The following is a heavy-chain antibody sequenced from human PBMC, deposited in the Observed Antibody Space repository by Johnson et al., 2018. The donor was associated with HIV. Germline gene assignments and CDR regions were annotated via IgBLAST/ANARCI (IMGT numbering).Heavy chain of an antibody. V-gene: IGHV3-66*01. CDR3: ARDRWLVDAFDI. Sequence: EVQLVESGGGLVQPGGSLRLSCAASGFTFSSYWMHWVRQAPGKGLVWVSVIYDGDTTYYTDSVKGRFTISRDDSKNTLYLQMNSLRPDDSAVYYCARDRWLVDAFDIWGQGTMVTVSS. CDR2: IYDGDTT. J-gene: IGHJ3*02. CDR1: GFTFSSYW. D-gene: IGHD6-19*01.